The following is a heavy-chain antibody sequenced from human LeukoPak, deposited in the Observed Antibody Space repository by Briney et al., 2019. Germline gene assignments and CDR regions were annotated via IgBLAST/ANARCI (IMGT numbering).Heavy chain of an antibody. CDR3: ARDRASIVVVAATLYNWFDP. CDR1: GYSLTELS. V-gene: IGHV1-24*01. D-gene: IGHD2-15*01. CDR2: LDPEDGET. J-gene: IGHJ5*02. Sequence: EASVKVSCKVSGYSLTELSMHWVRQAPGEGLEWMGGLDPEDGETVYAERFRDRVTMTKDASTDTVYMELSSLRSEDTAVYYCARDRASIVVVAATLYNWFDPWGQGTLVTVSS.